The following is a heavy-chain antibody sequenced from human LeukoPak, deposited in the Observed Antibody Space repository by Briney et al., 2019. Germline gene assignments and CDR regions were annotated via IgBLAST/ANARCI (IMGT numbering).Heavy chain of an antibody. Sequence: SETLSLTCTVSGGSISSDSYYWSWIRQPAGKGLEWIGRIYTSGSTNYNPSLKSRVTISVDTSKNQFSLKLSSVTAADTAVYYCARHPTPLRFLEWLARFDPWGQGTLVTVSS. J-gene: IGHJ5*02. V-gene: IGHV4-61*02. CDR2: IYTSGST. D-gene: IGHD3-3*01. CDR3: ARHPTPLRFLEWLARFDP. CDR1: GGSISSDSYY.